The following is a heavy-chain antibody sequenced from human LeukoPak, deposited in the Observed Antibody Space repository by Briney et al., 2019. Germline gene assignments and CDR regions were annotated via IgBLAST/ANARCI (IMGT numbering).Heavy chain of an antibody. Sequence: GGSLRLSCAASGFTFSSYGMHWVRQAPGKGLEWVAVISYDGSNKYYADSVKGRFTISRDNSKNTLYLQMNSLRAEDTAVYYCAREDYSNYVPRSFDYWGQGTLVTVSS. CDR1: GFTFSSYG. D-gene: IGHD4-11*01. J-gene: IGHJ4*02. V-gene: IGHV3-30*03. CDR2: ISYDGSNK. CDR3: AREDYSNYVPRSFDY.